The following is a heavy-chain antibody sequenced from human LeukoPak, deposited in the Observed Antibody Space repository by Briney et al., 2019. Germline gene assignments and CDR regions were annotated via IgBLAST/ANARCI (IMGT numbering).Heavy chain of an antibody. CDR2: IKSDGSTT. CDR3: ARVVDTHFDY. V-gene: IGHV3-74*01. D-gene: IGHD5-18*01. CDR1: GFTFSSYW. J-gene: IGHJ4*02. Sequence: GGSLRLSCAASGFTFSSYWMHWVRQAPGKGLVWVSRIKSDGSTTTYADSVKGRFTIFRDNAKNTLYLQMNSRRAEDTAVYYCARVVDTHFDYWGQGTLVTVSS.